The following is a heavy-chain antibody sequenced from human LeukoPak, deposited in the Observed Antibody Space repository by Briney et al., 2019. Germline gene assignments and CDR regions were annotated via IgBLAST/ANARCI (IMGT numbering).Heavy chain of an antibody. Sequence: SETLSLTCAVYGGSFSGYYWSWIRQPPGKGLEWVGEINHSGSTNYNPSLKSRVTISVDTSKNQFSLKLSSVPAADTAVYYCARSLVHGYAAAFYYYSYGMDVWGQGTTVTVSS. CDR1: GGSFSGYY. V-gene: IGHV4-34*01. CDR2: INHSGST. J-gene: IGHJ6*02. CDR3: ARSLVHGYAAAFYYYSYGMDV. D-gene: IGHD5-12*01.